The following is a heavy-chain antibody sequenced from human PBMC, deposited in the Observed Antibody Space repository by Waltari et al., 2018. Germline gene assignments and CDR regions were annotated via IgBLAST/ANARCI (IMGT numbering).Heavy chain of an antibody. V-gene: IGHV1-69*08. Sequence: QVQLVQSGAEVKKPGSSVKVSCKASGGTFSSYTISWVRQAPGQGLEWMGRISPILGIANYAQKFQGRVTITADKSTSTAYMELSSLRSEDTAVYYCARDDYGGIDYWGQGTLVTVSS. J-gene: IGHJ4*02. CDR2: ISPILGIA. D-gene: IGHD4-17*01. CDR1: GGTFSSYT. CDR3: ARDDYGGIDY.